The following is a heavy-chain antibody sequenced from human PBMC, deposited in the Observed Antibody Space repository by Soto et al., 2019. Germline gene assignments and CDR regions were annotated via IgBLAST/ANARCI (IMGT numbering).Heavy chain of an antibody. CDR3: AASAPPATNYYYAMDV. CDR1: GGSVSSGSFY. V-gene: IGHV4-61*01. CDR2: FYDSGST. D-gene: IGHD5-12*01. Sequence: SETLSLTCTVSGGSVSSGSFYWSWIRRPPGKGLEWIGYFYDSGSTNYNPSLRSRVTMSVDTSKNQFSLKLNSVTAADTAVYYCAASAPPATNYYYAMDVWGQGTTVTVSS. J-gene: IGHJ6*02.